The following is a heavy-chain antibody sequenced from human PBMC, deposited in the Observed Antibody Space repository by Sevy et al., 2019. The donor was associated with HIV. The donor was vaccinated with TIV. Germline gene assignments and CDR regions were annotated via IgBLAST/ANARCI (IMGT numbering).Heavy chain of an antibody. D-gene: IGHD3-22*01. CDR1: GFTFSVYS. Sequence: GGFLRLSCAASGFTFSVYSMNCVRQAPGKGLEWVSSISSSCYINYADSVKGQFNISTDNAKNSLYLQMNNLRADDTAVYYCAQEIGAKNHVWGQGTTVTVSS. CDR2: ISSSCYI. J-gene: IGHJ6*02. CDR3: AQEIGAKNHV. V-gene: IGHV3-21*06.